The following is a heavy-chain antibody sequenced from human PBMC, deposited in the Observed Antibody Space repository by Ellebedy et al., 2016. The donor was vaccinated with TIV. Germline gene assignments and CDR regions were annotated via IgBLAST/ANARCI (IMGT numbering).Heavy chain of an antibody. D-gene: IGHD2-21*02. Sequence: GSLRLSCTVSGDSISSSSYYWDWIRQPPGKGLEWIGNIYYSGSTYYNPSLKSRVTISMDTSKNKFSLKLSSVTAADTAVYYCARDRGMTTIPYWGQGTLVTVSS. J-gene: IGHJ4*02. V-gene: IGHV4-39*07. CDR2: IYYSGST. CDR3: ARDRGMTTIPY. CDR1: GDSISSSSYY.